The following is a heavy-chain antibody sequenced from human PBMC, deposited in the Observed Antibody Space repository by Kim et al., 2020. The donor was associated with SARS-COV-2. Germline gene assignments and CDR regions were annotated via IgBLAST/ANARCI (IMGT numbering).Heavy chain of an antibody. V-gene: IGHV4-34*01. Sequence: SETLSLTCAVYGGSFSGSYWSWIRQPPGKGLEWIGEISHSGSTNYNPSLKSRVTISVDTSKNQFSLKLSSVTAADTAVYYCARGEYSSSWYGIKYYFDYWGQGTLVTVSS. J-gene: IGHJ4*02. CDR3: ARGEYSSSWYGIKYYFDY. CDR2: ISHSGST. CDR1: GGSFSGSY. D-gene: IGHD6-13*01.